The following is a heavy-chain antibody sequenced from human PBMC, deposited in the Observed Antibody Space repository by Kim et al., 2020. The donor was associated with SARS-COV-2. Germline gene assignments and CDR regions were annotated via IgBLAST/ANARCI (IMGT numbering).Heavy chain of an antibody. D-gene: IGHD3-16*02. V-gene: IGHV1-46*01. CDR3: ARGGKEDYDYVWGSYRIYYFDY. J-gene: IGHJ4*02. Sequence: ASVKVSCKASGYTFTSYYMHWVRQAPGQGLEWMGIINPSGGSTSYAQKFQGRVTMTRDTSTSTVYMELSSLRSEDTAVYYCARGGKEDYDYVWGSYRIYYFDYWGQGTLVTVSS. CDR1: GYTFTSYY. CDR2: INPSGGST.